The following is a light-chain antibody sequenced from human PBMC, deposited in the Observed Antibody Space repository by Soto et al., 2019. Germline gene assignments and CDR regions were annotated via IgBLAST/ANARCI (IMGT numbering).Light chain of an antibody. Sequence: DIQMTQSPSTLSASVGDRVTITCRASQSISSWLAWYQQKPGKAPKLLIYKASSLESGVPSRFSGSESGTEFTLTISSLQPDDFATYYCQQYNNYPWTVGQGTKVEIK. V-gene: IGKV1-5*03. CDR2: KAS. J-gene: IGKJ1*01. CDR3: QQYNNYPWT. CDR1: QSISSW.